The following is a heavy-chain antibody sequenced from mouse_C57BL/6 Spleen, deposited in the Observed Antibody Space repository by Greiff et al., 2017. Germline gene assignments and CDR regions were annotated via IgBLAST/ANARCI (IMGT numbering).Heavy chain of an antibody. D-gene: IGHD1-1*01. V-gene: IGHV1-64*01. CDR1: GYTFTSYW. CDR3: ARTWSYGSSYPYAMDY. Sequence: VKLQQPGAELVKPGASVKLSCKASGYTFTSYWMHWVKQRPGQGLEWIGMIHPNSGSTNYNEKFKSKATLTVDKSSSTAYMQLSSLTSEDSAVYYGARTWSYGSSYPYAMDYWGQGTSVTVSS. CDR2: IHPNSGST. J-gene: IGHJ4*01.